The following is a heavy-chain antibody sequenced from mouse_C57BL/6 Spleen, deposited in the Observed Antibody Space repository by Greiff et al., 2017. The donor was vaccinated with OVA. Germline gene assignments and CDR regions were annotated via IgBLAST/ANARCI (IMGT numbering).Heavy chain of an antibody. D-gene: IGHD1-1*01. V-gene: IGHV5-9-1*02. Sequence: EVKLVESGEGLVKPGGSLKLSCAASGFTFSSYAMSWVRQTPEKRLEWVAYISSGGDYIYYADTVKGRFTFSRDNARNTLYLQLSSLTSEDTAMYCRTKDTLNYGSSYGYFDVWGKGTTVTVSS. CDR3: TKDTLNYGSSYGYFDV. CDR1: GFTFSSYA. J-gene: IGHJ1*03. CDR2: ISSGGDYI.